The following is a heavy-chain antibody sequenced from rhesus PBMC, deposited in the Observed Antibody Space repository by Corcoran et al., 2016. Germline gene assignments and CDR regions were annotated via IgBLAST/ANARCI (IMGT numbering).Heavy chain of an antibody. V-gene: IGHV2-174*01. CDR2: IYWDDDK. D-gene: IGHD3-28*01. J-gene: IGHJ6*01. CDR1: GFSLTTSGLG. Sequence: QVTLKESGPALVKPTQTLTLTCTFSGFSLTTSGLGVGWIRQPPGKALEWLALIYWDDDKRYSTSLKSRLTISKDTSKNQVVLTMTNIDPLDTATYYCARYDRMGGPYGLDSWGQGVVVTVSS. CDR3: ARYDRMGGPYGLDS.